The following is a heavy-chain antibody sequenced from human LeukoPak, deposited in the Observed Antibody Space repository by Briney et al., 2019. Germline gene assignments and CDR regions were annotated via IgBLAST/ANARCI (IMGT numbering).Heavy chain of an antibody. V-gene: IGHV4-34*01. CDR3: ARSDILTGYEGY. D-gene: IGHD3-9*01. Sequence: SETLSLTCAVYGGSFSGYYWSWIRQSPGKGLEWIGEINHSGSTNYNPSLKSRVTISVDKSKNQFSLKLSSVTAADTAVYYCARSDILTGYEGYWGQGTLVTVSS. CDR1: GGSFSGYY. CDR2: INHSGST. J-gene: IGHJ4*02.